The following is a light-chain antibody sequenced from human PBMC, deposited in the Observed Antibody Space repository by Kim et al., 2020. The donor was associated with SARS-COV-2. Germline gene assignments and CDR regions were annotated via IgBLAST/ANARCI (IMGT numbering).Light chain of an antibody. CDR1: ALPTQY. J-gene: IGLJ3*02. CDR2: KDS. V-gene: IGLV3-25*03. Sequence: PGQTARITCSGEALPTQYAYWYQQKPGQAPGLVIYKDSERPSGIPERFSGSSSGTTVTLTISGVQAEDEADYYCQSADSSGSYWVFGGGTKLTVL. CDR3: QSADSSGSYWV.